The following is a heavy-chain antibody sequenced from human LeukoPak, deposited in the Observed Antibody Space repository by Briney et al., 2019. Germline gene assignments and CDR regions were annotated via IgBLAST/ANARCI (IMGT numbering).Heavy chain of an antibody. CDR1: GGSFSGYY. J-gene: IGHJ6*03. Sequence: SETLSLTCAVYGGSFSGYYWSWIRQPPGKGLEWIGEINHSGSTNYNPSLKSRVTISVDTSKNQFSLKLSSVTAADTAVYYCARGRRRNYCSGGSCPIYMDVWGKGTTVTVSS. CDR2: INHSGST. D-gene: IGHD2-15*01. CDR3: ARGRRRNYCSGGSCPIYMDV. V-gene: IGHV4-34*01.